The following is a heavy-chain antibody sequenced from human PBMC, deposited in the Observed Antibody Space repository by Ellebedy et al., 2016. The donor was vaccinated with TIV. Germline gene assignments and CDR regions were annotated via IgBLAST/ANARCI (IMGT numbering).Heavy chain of an antibody. D-gene: IGHD7-27*01. Sequence: GESLQISCAASGFSFSSYCMKWVRQPPGKGLEWVSAISGSGGRTYSADSVKGRFTISRDNSKNTLDLQMKSLRAEETAGYYCARDHPMGIENFDYWGQGTLVTVSS. CDR2: ISGSGGRT. V-gene: IGHV3-23*01. CDR3: ARDHPMGIENFDY. J-gene: IGHJ4*02. CDR1: GFSFSSYC.